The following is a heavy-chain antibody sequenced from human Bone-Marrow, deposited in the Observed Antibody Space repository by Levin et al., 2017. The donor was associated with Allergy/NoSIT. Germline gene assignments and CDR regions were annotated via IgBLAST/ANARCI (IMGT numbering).Heavy chain of an antibody. V-gene: IGHV1-24*01. CDR3: AQRGYSGYDQYRHAHGLDL. CDR2: FDPEDGGL. CDR1: ENTLSELL. Sequence: KLGESLKISCKALENTLSELLMHWVRQAPGKGLEWMGGFDPEDGGLRYSQKFQGRVTMTEDTSTDTAYMVLSSLTFEDTAVYYCAQRGYSGYDQYRHAHGLDLWGQGTTVIVSA. J-gene: IGHJ3*01. D-gene: IGHD5-12*01.